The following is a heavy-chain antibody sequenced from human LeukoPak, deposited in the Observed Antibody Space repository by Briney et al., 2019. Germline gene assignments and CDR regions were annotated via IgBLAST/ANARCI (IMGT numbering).Heavy chain of an antibody. V-gene: IGHV4-59*01. Sequence: PSETLSLTCTVSGGSIRRYYWSWIRKPPGKGLEWIGYIYYSGSTNYNPSLKSRVTISVDTSKNQFSLKLSSVTAADTAVYYCAREVIAGQLNWFDPWGQGTLVTVSS. D-gene: IGHD2/OR15-2a*01. J-gene: IGHJ5*02. CDR1: GGSIRRYY. CDR2: IYYSGST. CDR3: AREVIAGQLNWFDP.